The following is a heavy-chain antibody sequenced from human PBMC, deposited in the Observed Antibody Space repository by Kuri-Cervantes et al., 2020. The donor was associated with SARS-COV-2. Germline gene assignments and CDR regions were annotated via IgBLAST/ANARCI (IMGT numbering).Heavy chain of an antibody. CDR1: GYTFTGYY. CDR2: INPNSGGT. CDR3: ARSTASRRIVVISQGWAFDI. J-gene: IGHJ3*02. D-gene: IGHD3-22*01. Sequence: ASVKASCKASGYTFTGYYMHWVRQAPGQGLEWMGGINPNSGGTNYAQKFQGWVTMTRDTSISTVYMELSRLRSDDTAVYYCARSTASRRIVVISQGWAFDIWGQGTMVTVSS. V-gene: IGHV1-2*04.